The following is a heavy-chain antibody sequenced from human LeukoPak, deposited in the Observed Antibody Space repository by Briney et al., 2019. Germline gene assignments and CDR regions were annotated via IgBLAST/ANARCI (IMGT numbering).Heavy chain of an antibody. CDR2: IYTSGST. Sequence: SETLSLTCTVSGGSISSSSYYWGWIRQPPGKGLEWIGRIYTSGSTNYNPSLKSRVTMSVDTSKNQFSLKLSSVTAADTAVYYCARSRYSSSWDFDYWGQGTLVTVSS. J-gene: IGHJ4*02. CDR1: GGSISSSSYY. CDR3: ARSRYSSSWDFDY. D-gene: IGHD6-13*01. V-gene: IGHV4-61*05.